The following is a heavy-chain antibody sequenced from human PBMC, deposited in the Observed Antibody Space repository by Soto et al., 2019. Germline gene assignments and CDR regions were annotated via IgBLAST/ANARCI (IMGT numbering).Heavy chain of an antibody. CDR1: GGSISSSIYY. CDR2: VYYRGTT. D-gene: IGHD1-26*01. Sequence: PSETLSLTCTVSGGSISSSIYYWVWIRQPPGTGLEWIGSVYYRGTTYYNPSLKNRVTISVDTSKSQFSLTLRSATAADTAFYYCARQRRVTGGTYYVEWFDPWGQGTLVTVSS. J-gene: IGHJ5*01. V-gene: IGHV4-39*01. CDR3: ARQRRVTGGTYYVEWFDP.